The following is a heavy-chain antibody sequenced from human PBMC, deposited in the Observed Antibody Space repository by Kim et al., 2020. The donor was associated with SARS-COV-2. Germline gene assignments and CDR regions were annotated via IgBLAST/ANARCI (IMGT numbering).Heavy chain of an antibody. CDR3: AKDKFVKGYSYGYGWFDP. CDR2: ISWNSGSI. D-gene: IGHD5-18*01. V-gene: IGHV3-9*01. CDR1: GFTFGDYA. Sequence: GGSLRLSCAASGFTFGDYAMHWVRQAPGKGLEWVSGISWNSGSIGYADSVKGRFTISRDNAKNSLYLQMNSLRAEDTALYYCAKDKFVKGYSYGYGWFDPWGQGTLVTVSS. J-gene: IGHJ5*02.